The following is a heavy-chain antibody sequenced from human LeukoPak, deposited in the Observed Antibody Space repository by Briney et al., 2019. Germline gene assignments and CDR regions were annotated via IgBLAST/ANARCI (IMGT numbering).Heavy chain of an antibody. Sequence: SVKVSCEASGGTFSSYAISWVRQAPGQGLEWMGGIIPIFGTANYAQKFQGRVTITTDESTSTAYMELSSLRSEDTAVYYCARGFFWSGLNWFDPWGQGTLVTVSS. J-gene: IGHJ5*02. CDR1: GGTFSSYA. CDR2: IIPIFGTA. D-gene: IGHD3-3*01. V-gene: IGHV1-69*05. CDR3: ARGFFWSGLNWFDP.